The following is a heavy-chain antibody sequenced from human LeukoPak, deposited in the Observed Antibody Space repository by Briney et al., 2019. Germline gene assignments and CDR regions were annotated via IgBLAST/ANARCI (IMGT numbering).Heavy chain of an antibody. V-gene: IGHV3-9*01. Sequence: PGRSLRLSCAASGFTFDDYGMHWVRQVPGKGLEWVSSISWNSGSIAYADSVKGRFSISRDNAKNSLYLQMNSLRAEDTALYYCAKEGPGYSSGWFDYWGQGTLVTVSS. CDR1: GFTFDDYG. J-gene: IGHJ4*02. D-gene: IGHD6-19*01. CDR3: AKEGPGYSSGWFDY. CDR2: ISWNSGSI.